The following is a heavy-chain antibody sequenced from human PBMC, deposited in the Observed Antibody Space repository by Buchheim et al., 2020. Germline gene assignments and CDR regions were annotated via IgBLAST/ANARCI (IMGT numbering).Heavy chain of an antibody. V-gene: IGHV4-30-4*01. CDR2: FYYSGST. CDR1: GGSISSGDYY. Sequence: QVQLQESGPGLVKPSQTLSLTCTVSGGSISSGDYYWSWIRQPPGKGLEWIGYFYYSGSTYYNPSIKSRVTISVDTSKNQFFLKLSSVTAADTAVYYCARNKAVRGVIGGMDVWGQGTT. CDR3: ARNKAVRGVIGGMDV. J-gene: IGHJ6*02. D-gene: IGHD3-10*01.